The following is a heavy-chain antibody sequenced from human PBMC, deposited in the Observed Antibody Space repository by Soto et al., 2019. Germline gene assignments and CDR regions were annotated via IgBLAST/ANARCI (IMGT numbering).Heavy chain of an antibody. CDR1: GYTFTSYG. CDR3: ARGRYGDY. J-gene: IGHJ4*02. V-gene: IGHV1-18*01. Sequence: QVHLVQSGAEVKKPGASVKVSCKGSGYTFTSYGITWVRQAPGQGLEWMGWISAHNGNTDYAQKLQGRVTVTRDTSTSTAYMELRSLRSDATAVYYCARGRYGDYWGQGALVPVSS. CDR2: ISAHNGNT. D-gene: IGHD1-1*01.